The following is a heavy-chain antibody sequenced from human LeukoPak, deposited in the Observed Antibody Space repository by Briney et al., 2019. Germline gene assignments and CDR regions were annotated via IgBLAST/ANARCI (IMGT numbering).Heavy chain of an antibody. CDR1: GYTFTSYY. CDR3: ARDPRPSYDSSDYYYPGDY. V-gene: IGHV1-46*01. Sequence: ASVKVSCKASGYTFTSYYMHWVRQAPGQGLEWMAIINPSGGSTNYAQKFQGRVTMTRDTSTSTVYMKLSSLRSEDTAVYYCARDPRPSYDSSDYYYPGDYWGQGTLVTVSS. CDR2: INPSGGST. D-gene: IGHD3-22*01. J-gene: IGHJ4*02.